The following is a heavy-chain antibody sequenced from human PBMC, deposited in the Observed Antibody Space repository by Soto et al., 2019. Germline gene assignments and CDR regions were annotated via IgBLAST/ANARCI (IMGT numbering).Heavy chain of an antibody. CDR3: ARGEQWLVGPYYYGMDV. V-gene: IGHV5-51*01. D-gene: IGHD6-19*01. Sequence: PGESLKISCKGSGYSFTSYWIGWVRQMPGKGLEWMGIIYPGDSDTRYSPSFQGQVTISADKSISTAYLQWSSLKASDTAMYYCARGEQWLVGPYYYGMDVWGQGTTVTVSS. CDR2: IYPGDSDT. J-gene: IGHJ6*02. CDR1: GYSFTSYW.